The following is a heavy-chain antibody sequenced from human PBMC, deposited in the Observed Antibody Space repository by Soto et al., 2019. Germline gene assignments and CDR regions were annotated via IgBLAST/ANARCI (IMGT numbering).Heavy chain of an antibody. Sequence: PSETLSLTCAVYGGSFSGHYWSWIRQPPGKGLEWIGEINHSGSTDYNPSLKSRVTISVDTSKNQFSLKLSSVTAADTAVYYCARGGRITIFGVARRNTFDYWGQGTLVTVSS. CDR3: ARGGRITIFGVARRNTFDY. V-gene: IGHV4-34*01. CDR2: INHSGST. CDR1: GGSFSGHY. J-gene: IGHJ4*02. D-gene: IGHD3-3*01.